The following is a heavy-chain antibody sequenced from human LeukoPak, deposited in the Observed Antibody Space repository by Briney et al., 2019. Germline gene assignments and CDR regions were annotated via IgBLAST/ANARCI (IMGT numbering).Heavy chain of an antibody. J-gene: IGHJ6*03. D-gene: IGHD3-10*01. V-gene: IGHV4-4*07. CDR2: IYTSGST. CDR1: GGSISSYY. CDR3: ARGAMVRGVDYYYMDV. Sequence: PSETLSLTCTVSGGSISSYYWSWIRQPAGKGLEWIVRIYTSGSTNYNPSLKSRVTMSVDTSKNQFSLNLSSVPAAATAVYYCARGAMVRGVDYYYMDVWGKGTTVTVSS.